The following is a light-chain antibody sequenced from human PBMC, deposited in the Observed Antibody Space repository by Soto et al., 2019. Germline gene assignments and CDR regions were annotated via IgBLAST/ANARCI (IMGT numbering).Light chain of an antibody. CDR3: QTWGTGIQV. Sequence: QLVLTQSPSASASLGASVKLTCTLSSGHSSYAIAWHQQQPEKGPRYLMKLNSDGSHSKGDGIPDRFSGSSSGAERYLTLSGLQSEDEADYYCQTWGTGIQVFGTGTKLTVL. CDR1: SGHSSYA. J-gene: IGLJ1*01. CDR2: LNSDGSH. V-gene: IGLV4-69*01.